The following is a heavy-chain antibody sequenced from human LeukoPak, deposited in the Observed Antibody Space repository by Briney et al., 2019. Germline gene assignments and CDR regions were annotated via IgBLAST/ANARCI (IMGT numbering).Heavy chain of an antibody. CDR2: IYYTGST. CDR3: ARTRMGGSYYGQLHMGSGYYFDY. CDR1: GGSISSHY. Sequence: SETLSLTCTVSGGSISSHYWTWIRQPPGKGLEWIGFIYYTGSTNYNPSLKSRVTISVDTSKNQFSLKLSSVTAADTAVYYCARTRMGGSYYGQLHMGSGYYFDYWGQGTLVAVSS. J-gene: IGHJ4*02. D-gene: IGHD1-26*01. V-gene: IGHV4-59*11.